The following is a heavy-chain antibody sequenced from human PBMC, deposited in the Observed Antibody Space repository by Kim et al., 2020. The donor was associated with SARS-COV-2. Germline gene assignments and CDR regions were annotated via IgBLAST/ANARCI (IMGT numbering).Heavy chain of an antibody. CDR1: GYTLTELS. D-gene: IGHD3-10*01. J-gene: IGHJ5*02. Sequence: ASVKVSCKVSGYTLTELSMHWVRQAPGKGLEWMGGFDPEDGETIYAQKFQGRVTMTEDTSTDTAYMELSSLRSEDTAVYYCATGITMVRGVIKSYNWFDPWGQGTLVTVSS. CDR2: FDPEDGET. V-gene: IGHV1-24*01. CDR3: ATGITMVRGVIKSYNWFDP.